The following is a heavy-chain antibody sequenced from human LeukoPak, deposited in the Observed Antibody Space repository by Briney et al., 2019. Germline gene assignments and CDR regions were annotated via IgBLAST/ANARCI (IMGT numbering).Heavy chain of an antibody. Sequence: PGGSLRLSCAAAGFTFYDYTMHWVRQAAGKGLEGVSLISWEGGSTYYADSVKGRLTILRDNSKNSLYLQMNSMRTEDTALYYCAKDRYCSSTSCYGHYYYYGMDVWGQGTTVTVSS. D-gene: IGHD2-2*01. CDR2: ISWEGGST. CDR3: AKDRYCSSTSCYGHYYYYGMDV. J-gene: IGHJ6*02. V-gene: IGHV3-43*01. CDR1: GFTFYDYT.